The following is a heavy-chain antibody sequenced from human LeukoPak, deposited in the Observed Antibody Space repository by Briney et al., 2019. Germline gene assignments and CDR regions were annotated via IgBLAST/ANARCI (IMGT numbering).Heavy chain of an antibody. CDR3: ARVSSSWYQDWYFDL. D-gene: IGHD6-13*01. Sequence: PSETLSLTCTVSGGSISSYYWSWIRQPAGKGLEWIGRIDTSGSTNYKPSLKSRVTMSVDTSKKQFPLKLSSVTAADTAVYYCARVSSSWYQDWYFDLWGRGTLVTVSS. V-gene: IGHV4-4*07. CDR1: GGSISSYY. CDR2: IDTSGST. J-gene: IGHJ2*01.